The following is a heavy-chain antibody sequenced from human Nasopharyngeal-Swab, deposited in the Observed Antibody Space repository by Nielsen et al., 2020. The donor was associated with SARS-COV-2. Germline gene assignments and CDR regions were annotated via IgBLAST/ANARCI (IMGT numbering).Heavy chain of an antibody. CDR2: IKQDGSEK. CDR3: ARSLYYYYDSSGYSL. V-gene: IGHV3-7*01. Sequence: GESLKIPCAGSGFRFVNYWMSWVRQAPGKELEWVANIKQDGSEKYYVDSVKGRFTISRDNAKNSLYLQMNSLRAEDTAVYYCARSLYYYYDSSGYSLWGQGTLVTVAS. J-gene: IGHJ4*02. D-gene: IGHD3-22*01. CDR1: GFRFVNYW.